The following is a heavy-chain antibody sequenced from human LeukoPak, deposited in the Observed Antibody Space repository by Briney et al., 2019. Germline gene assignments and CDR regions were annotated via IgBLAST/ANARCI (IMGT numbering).Heavy chain of an antibody. CDR1: GDSVSSNSAV. D-gene: IGHD4/OR15-4a*01. V-gene: IGHV6-1*01. CDR2: TYYRSRFHN. CDR3: ARGDYDFDY. J-gene: IGHJ4*02. Sequence: SQTLSLTCAISGDSVSSNSAVWNWIRQSPSRGLGWLGRTYYRSRFHNDYTVSVKSRITINPDTSKNQFSLQLNSVTPEDTAVYYCARGDYDFDYWGQGTPVTVS.